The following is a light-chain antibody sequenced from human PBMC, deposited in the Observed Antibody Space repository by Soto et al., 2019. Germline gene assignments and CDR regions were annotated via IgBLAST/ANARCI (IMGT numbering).Light chain of an antibody. J-gene: IGKJ5*01. CDR3: QQYGSSHPIT. V-gene: IGKV3-20*01. CDR2: AAS. Sequence: IALSHSPGTLSFSPGEIATMSCRASQSVFNNYLAWYQQKPGQAPRLLIYAASSRATDIPDRVSGIGSGTHFTLTISRLEPEDSAVYYCQQYGSSHPITFGQGTRLEIK. CDR1: QSVFNNY.